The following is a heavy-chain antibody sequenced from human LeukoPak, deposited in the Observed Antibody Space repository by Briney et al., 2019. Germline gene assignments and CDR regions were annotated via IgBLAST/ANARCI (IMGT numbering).Heavy chain of an antibody. J-gene: IGHJ4*02. D-gene: IGHD1-26*01. CDR3: ARENSGSYYQFDY. V-gene: IGHV3-21*01. CDR2: ISSSSTYI. CDR1: GFTFSTYS. Sequence: GSLRLSCAASGFTFSTYSLNWVRQAPGKGLEWVSSISSSSTYIYYADSVKGRFTISRDNAKNSLYLQMNSLRAEDTAVYYCARENSGSYYQFDYWGQGTLVTVSS.